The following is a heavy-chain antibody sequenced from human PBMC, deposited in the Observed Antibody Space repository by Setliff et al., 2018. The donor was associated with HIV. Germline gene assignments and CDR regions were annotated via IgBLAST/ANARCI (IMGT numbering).Heavy chain of an antibody. V-gene: IGHV4-59*01. CDR1: GGSISNYY. Sequence: PSETLSLTCTVSGGSISNYYWTWIRQPPGKGPEWIASIQYGDISHYNPSLQSRVTISVDTSTTKFSLYLSSVNETDTAVYYCARSGYTSGFYWVFGAFGVWGQGKMVTVSS. D-gene: IGHD3-22*01. CDR2: IQYGDIS. CDR3: ARSGYTSGFYWVFGAFGV. J-gene: IGHJ3*01.